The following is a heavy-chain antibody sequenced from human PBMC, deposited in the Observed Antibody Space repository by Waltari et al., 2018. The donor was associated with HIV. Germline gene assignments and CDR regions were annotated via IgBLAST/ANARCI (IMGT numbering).Heavy chain of an antibody. CDR2: IYYSGST. D-gene: IGHD3-3*01. V-gene: IGHV4-31*03. CDR3: ARDHATIFGGGGRDYGMDV. Sequence: QVQLQESGPGLVKPSQTLSLTCTVSGGSISSGGYYWSWIRQHPGPGLEWIGYIYYSGSTYYNPSLKSRVTISVDTSKNQFSLKLSSVTAADTAVYYCARDHATIFGGGGRDYGMDVWGQGTTVTVSS. CDR1: GGSISSGGYY. J-gene: IGHJ6*02.